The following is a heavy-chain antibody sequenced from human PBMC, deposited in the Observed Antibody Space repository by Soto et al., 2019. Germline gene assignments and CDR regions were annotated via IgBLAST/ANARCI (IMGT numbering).Heavy chain of an antibody. D-gene: IGHD5-18*01. Sequence: SETLSLTCTVSGGSITSGGYYWNWIRQHPGKGLEWIGYIFYTGTTRYNSALQSRVSISVDSTRNHFSLKVSSVTAADTAVYYCARALIQLWPHYYYGMDVWGQGTTVTVSS. CDR1: GGSITSGGYY. CDR3: ARALIQLWPHYYYGMDV. CDR2: IFYTGTT. V-gene: IGHV4-31*03. J-gene: IGHJ6*02.